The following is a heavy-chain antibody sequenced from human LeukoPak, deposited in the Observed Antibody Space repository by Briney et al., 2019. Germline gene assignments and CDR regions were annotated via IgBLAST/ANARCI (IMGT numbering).Heavy chain of an antibody. J-gene: IGHJ6*03. CDR1: GGSFSGYY. V-gene: IGHV4-34*01. Sequence: PSETLSLTCAVYGGSFSGYYWSWIRQPPGKGLEWIGEINHSGSTNYNPSLKSRVTISVDTSKNQFSLKLSSVTAADTAVYYCARVFFSQWYGVYYYYYYMDVWGKGTTVTVSS. CDR2: INHSGST. D-gene: IGHD3-10*01. CDR3: ARVFFSQWYGVYYYYYYMDV.